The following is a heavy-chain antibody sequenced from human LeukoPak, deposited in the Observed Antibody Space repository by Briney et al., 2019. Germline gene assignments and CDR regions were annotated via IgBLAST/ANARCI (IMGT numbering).Heavy chain of an antibody. CDR2: INIDERIT. CDR1: GFSFSTQR. CDR3: AKSVSGWYGAFDI. Sequence: GGSLRLSCAASGFSFSTQRMHWVRQAPGKGLVWVSYINIDERITGYADSVKGRFTISRDNSKNTLYLQMNSLRAEDTAVYYCAKSVSGWYGAFDIWGQGTMVTVSS. D-gene: IGHD6-19*01. J-gene: IGHJ3*02. V-gene: IGHV3-74*01.